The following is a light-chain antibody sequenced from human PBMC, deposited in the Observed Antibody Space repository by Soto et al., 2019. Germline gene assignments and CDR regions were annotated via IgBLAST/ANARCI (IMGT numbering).Light chain of an antibody. Sequence: SYELTQPPSVSVAPGQTARIPCGGSNIGTKSVHWYQQKPGQAPLLVVYDDTDRPSGIPERFSGSNSGNTATLTISRVEAGDEADYYCQVWDSSSDHYVLGSGTKVTVL. CDR2: DDT. CDR1: NIGTKS. J-gene: IGLJ1*01. CDR3: QVWDSSSDHYV. V-gene: IGLV3-21*02.